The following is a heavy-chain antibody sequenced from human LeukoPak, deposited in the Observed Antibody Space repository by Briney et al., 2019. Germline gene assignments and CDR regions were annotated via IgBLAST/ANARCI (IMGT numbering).Heavy chain of an antibody. CDR2: IYWDDDK. J-gene: IGHJ4*02. CDR3: AHTRYTFGYSDY. D-gene: IGHD5-18*01. V-gene: IGHV2-5*02. CDR1: GFSISTSGVG. Sequence: SGPTLVKPTQTLTLTCTFSGFSISTSGVGVCWSRQPPGKALEWLALIYWDDDKRYSPSLKTRLTITRDTSKNQVVLTMTNMDPVDTATYYCAHTRYTFGYSDYWGQGTLVTVSA.